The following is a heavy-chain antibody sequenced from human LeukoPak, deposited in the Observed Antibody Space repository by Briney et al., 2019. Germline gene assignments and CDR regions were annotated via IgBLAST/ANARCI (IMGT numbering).Heavy chain of an antibody. V-gene: IGHV4-59*01. CDR1: GGSISRYY. J-gene: IGHJ4*02. D-gene: IGHD3-16*01. CDR2: IYYSGST. CDR3: ARDGVLGGLFVWDY. Sequence: ASETLSLTCTVSGGSISRYYWSWIRQPPGKGLEWIGYIYYSGSTNYNPSLKSRVTISVDTSKNQFSLKLSSVTAADTAVYYCARDGVLGGLFVWDYRGQGTLVTVSS.